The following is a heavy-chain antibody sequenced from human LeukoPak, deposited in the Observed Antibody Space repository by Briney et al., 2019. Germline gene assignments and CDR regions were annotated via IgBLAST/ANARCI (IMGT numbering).Heavy chain of an antibody. CDR1: GGSISSSYYY. CDR2: INHSGST. J-gene: IGHJ4*02. Sequence: PSETLSLTCTVSGGSISSSYYYWNWIRQPPGKGLEWIGEINHSGSTNYNPSLKSRVTISLDTSNNQFSLKLSSVTAADTAVYYCARRPTGIDYWGQGTLVTVSS. D-gene: IGHD4-17*01. CDR3: ARRPTGIDY. V-gene: IGHV4-39*07.